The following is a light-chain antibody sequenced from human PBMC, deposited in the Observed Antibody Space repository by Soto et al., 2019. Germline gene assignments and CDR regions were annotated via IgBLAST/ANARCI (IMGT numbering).Light chain of an antibody. CDR3: QQYGGSPWA. V-gene: IGKV3-20*01. J-gene: IGKJ1*01. CDR1: QSVRGDY. CDR2: GAS. Sequence: VLTQSPGTLSLSPGERATLSCRASQSVRGDYLAWYQQRPGQAPRLLIYGASSRATGIPERFSGSGSGTDFTLTISRLEPEDFAVYYCQQYGGSPWALGPGTKVEI.